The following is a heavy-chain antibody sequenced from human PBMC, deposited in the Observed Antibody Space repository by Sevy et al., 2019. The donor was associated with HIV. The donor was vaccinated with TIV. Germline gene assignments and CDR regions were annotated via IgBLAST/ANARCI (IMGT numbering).Heavy chain of an antibody. CDR3: ARDGPYSSGWYPVDYYYYMDV. CDR2: IWYDGSNK. V-gene: IGHV3-33*01. Sequence: GGSLRLSCAASGFTFSSYGMHWVRQAPGKGLEWVAVIWYDGSNKYYADSVKGRFTISRDNSKNTLYLQMNSLRAEDMAVYYCARDGPYSSGWYPVDYYYYMDVWGKGTTVTVSS. J-gene: IGHJ6*03. CDR1: GFTFSSYG. D-gene: IGHD6-19*01.